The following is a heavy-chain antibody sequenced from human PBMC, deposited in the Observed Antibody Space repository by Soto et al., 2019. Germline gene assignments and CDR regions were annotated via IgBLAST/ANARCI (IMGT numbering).Heavy chain of an antibody. CDR1: GFPSSTYGFSTYA. CDR2: ITGSGGHS. J-gene: IGHJ4*01. CDR3: AKGTSSEFLLSFDD. Sequence: EVQLLQSGGGLVQPGGSLRLSCLASGFPSSTYGFSTYAMTWVRQPPGKGLEWVSVITGSGGHSYYADSVKGRFTIPRDNSRNTLFLQMDSLRADHTAVYFCAKGTSSEFLLSFDDWGHGTLVTVSS. V-gene: IGHV3-23*01. D-gene: IGHD3-10*01.